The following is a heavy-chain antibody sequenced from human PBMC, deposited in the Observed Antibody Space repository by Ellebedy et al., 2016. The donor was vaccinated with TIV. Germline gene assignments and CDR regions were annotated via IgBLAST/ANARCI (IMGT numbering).Heavy chain of an antibody. CDR2: VYYTGTT. V-gene: IGHV4-59*12. D-gene: IGHD5-12*01. J-gene: IGHJ4*02. CDR1: GGSITTYF. Sequence: MPSETLSLTCNASGGSITTYFWSWIRQPPGKGLEWIGYVYYTGTTDYHPSLSSRFTMSIDTSKNQFSLNLKSVTAADTAVYYCAREGVVATMYIDTWGPGTLVTVSS. CDR3: AREGVVATMYIDT.